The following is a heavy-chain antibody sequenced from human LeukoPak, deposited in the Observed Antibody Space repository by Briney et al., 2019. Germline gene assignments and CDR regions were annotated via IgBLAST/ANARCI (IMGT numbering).Heavy chain of an antibody. CDR1: GFTFSNYW. Sequence: GGSLRLSCAASGFTFSNYWVHWVRQAPGKGLVWVSRIYTDGSSTNYADSVKGRFTISRDNAKNTLYLQMNSLRGEDTAVYYCARGASNRFDYWGQGTLVTVSS. J-gene: IGHJ4*02. CDR2: IYTDGSST. CDR3: ARGASNRFDY. D-gene: IGHD1-14*01. V-gene: IGHV3-74*01.